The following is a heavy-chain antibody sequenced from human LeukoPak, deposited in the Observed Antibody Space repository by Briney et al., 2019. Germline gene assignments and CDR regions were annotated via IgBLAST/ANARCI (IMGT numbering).Heavy chain of an antibody. CDR1: GFTFGDYY. D-gene: IGHD3-22*01. Sequence: GGSLRLSCAASGFTFGDYYMSWIRQAPGEGLEWLSYITHSGSTLYSADSVKGRFTISRDNAKNLLYLQMNSLRAEDTAVYYCARTYYDSSEGDNWFDPWGQGTLVTVSS. CDR3: ARTYYDSSEGDNWFDP. CDR2: ITHSGSTL. J-gene: IGHJ5*02. V-gene: IGHV3-11*04.